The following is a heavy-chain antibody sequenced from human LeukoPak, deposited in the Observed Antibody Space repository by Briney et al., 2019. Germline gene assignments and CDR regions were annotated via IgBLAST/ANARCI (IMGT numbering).Heavy chain of an antibody. J-gene: IGHJ4*02. CDR3: AREEDCGTARCSNDH. Sequence: ASVKVSCKASGYTFTAYEIHWVRQTPGQGLEYVGWINPKNGGTNSAQNFQGRVTMTWDTSVSTVYMELSRLRSDDTAVYYCAREEDCGTARCSNDHWGQGTLVTVSS. V-gene: IGHV1-2*02. D-gene: IGHD1-1*01. CDR1: GYTFTAYE. CDR2: INPKNGGT.